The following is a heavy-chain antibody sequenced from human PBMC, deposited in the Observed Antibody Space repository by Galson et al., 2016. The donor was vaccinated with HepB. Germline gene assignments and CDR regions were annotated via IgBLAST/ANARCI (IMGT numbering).Heavy chain of an antibody. CDR2: IDTNSHYI. CDR1: GFTFNTYN. CDR3: ARAHQFLWGGSGWQYYYYYYYMDV. Sequence: SLRLSCAASGFTFNTYNMNWVRQAPGKGLEWVSSIDTNSHYIYYADSGKGRLTISRDNAKNSLSLQMNSLRAEDTAVYYCARAHQFLWGGSGWQYYYYYYYMDVWGKGTTVTVSS. D-gene: IGHD6-19*01. J-gene: IGHJ6*03. V-gene: IGHV3-21*01.